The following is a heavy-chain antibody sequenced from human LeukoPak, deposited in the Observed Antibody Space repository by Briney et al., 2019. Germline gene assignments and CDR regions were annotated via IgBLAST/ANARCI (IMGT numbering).Heavy chain of an antibody. CDR1: GFTFSSYA. J-gene: IGHJ5*02. Sequence: GGSLRLSCAASGFTFSSYAMHWVRQAPGKGLEWVSSISSSSSYIYYADSVKGRFTISRDNAKNSLYLQMNSLRAEDTAVYYCARGARYGYCSSTSCFPFDPWGQGTLVTVSS. V-gene: IGHV3-21*01. D-gene: IGHD2-2*01. CDR2: ISSSSSYI. CDR3: ARGARYGYCSSTSCFPFDP.